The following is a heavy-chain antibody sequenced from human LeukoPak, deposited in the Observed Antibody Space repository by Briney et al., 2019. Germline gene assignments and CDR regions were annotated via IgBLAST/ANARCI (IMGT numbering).Heavy chain of an antibody. CDR1: GFIFSNYA. CDR3: ARELLGEGPDAFDV. Sequence: GGSLRLSFKTSGFIFSNYAMHWVRQAPGKGLDWVAMIWHDGATKFYADSVKGRFTISRDNSKDTLYLQMDSLRAEDTAVFYCARELLGEGPDAFDVWGQGTIVTVSS. V-gene: IGHV3-33*01. CDR2: IWHDGATK. J-gene: IGHJ3*01. D-gene: IGHD3-16*01.